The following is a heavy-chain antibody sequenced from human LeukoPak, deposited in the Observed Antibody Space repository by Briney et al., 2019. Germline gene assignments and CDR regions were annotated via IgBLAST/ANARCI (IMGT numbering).Heavy chain of an antibody. Sequence: GGSLRLSCAASGFTVSSNYMSWVRQAPGKGLEWVSVIYSGGSTYYADSVKGRFTISRDNSKNTLYLQMNSLRVEDTAVYYCAKQTTTVTTAFDYWGQGTLVTVSS. V-gene: IGHV3-53*01. D-gene: IGHD4-17*01. CDR1: GFTVSSNY. J-gene: IGHJ4*02. CDR3: AKQTTTVTTAFDY. CDR2: IYSGGST.